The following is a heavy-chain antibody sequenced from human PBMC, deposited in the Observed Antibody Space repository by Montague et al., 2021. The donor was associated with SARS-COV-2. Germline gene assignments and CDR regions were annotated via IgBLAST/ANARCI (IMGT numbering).Heavy chain of an antibody. Sequence: SDTLSLTCTVSGASISSSENSWGWIRQSPGQGLEWFGSLFYSGNTYFNPSLRSRIAISVDTSKNPFSLKATSVTAADTAVYYCARHVTFGGVVVALDYWGQGHLVSVSS. J-gene: IGHJ4*02. CDR2: LFYSGNT. CDR1: GASISSSENS. CDR3: ARHVTFGGVVVALDY. D-gene: IGHD3-16*02. V-gene: IGHV4-39*01.